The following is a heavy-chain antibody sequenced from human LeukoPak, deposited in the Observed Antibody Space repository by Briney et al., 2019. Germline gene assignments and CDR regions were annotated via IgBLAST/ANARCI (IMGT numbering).Heavy chain of an antibody. CDR3: AREVRGVPHYYYYYGMDV. CDR2: IIPIFGTA. V-gene: IGHV1-69*13. J-gene: IGHJ6*02. D-gene: IGHD3-10*01. Sequence: SVKVSCKASGGTFSSYAISWVRQAPGQGLEWMGGIIPIFGTANYAQKFQGRVTITADESTSTAYMELSSLRSEDTAVYYCAREVRGVPHYYYYYGMDVWGQGTTVTVSS. CDR1: GGTFSSYA.